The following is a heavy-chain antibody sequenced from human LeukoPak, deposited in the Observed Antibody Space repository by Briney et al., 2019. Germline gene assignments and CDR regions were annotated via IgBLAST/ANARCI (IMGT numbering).Heavy chain of an antibody. CDR1: GFTFSSYS. V-gene: IGHV3-20*04. Sequence: GGSLRLSCAASGFTFSSYSVNWVRQAPGKGLECVSGINWNGGSTGYADSVKGRFTISRDNAKNSLYLQMNSLRAEDTALYYCARGGPRYNDFWSGYYIAYWRQRTLVTVSS. CDR3: ARGGPRYNDFWSGYYIAY. CDR2: INWNGGST. J-gene: IGHJ4*02. D-gene: IGHD3-3*01.